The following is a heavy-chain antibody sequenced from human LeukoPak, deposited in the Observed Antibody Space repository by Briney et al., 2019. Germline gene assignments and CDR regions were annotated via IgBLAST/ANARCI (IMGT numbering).Heavy chain of an antibody. Sequence: PSETLSLTCTVSGGSISSGDYYWAWIRHPPGRGLEGMGSIYYSGSSYYNPPLKSRVTISVATSKNQFSLRLSSVTAADTVVYYCARLQLAAAGNRWFDPWGQGTLVTVSS. J-gene: IGHJ5*02. D-gene: IGHD6-13*01. CDR3: ARLQLAAAGNRWFDP. CDR1: GGSISSGDYY. V-gene: IGHV4-39*01. CDR2: IYYSGSS.